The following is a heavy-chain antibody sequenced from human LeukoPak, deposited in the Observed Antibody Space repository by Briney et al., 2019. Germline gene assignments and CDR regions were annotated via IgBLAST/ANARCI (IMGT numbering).Heavy chain of an antibody. J-gene: IGHJ5*02. CDR3: ARVTTDSTYHSGWFDP. CDR1: GGSISRDIYY. D-gene: IGHD3-22*01. V-gene: IGHV4-39*01. CDR2: IYYSGST. Sequence: SETLSLTCTVSGGSISRDIYYWGWIRQPPGKGLEWNGSIYYSGSTYYNPSLESRVTISVDTSKNQFSLKLSSVTAADTAVYYCARVTTDSTYHSGWFDPWGQGTLVTVSS.